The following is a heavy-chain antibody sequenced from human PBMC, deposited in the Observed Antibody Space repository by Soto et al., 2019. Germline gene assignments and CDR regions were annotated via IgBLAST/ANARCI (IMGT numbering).Heavy chain of an antibody. D-gene: IGHD6-13*01. CDR3: TTYKSYSSSWYRLAFDI. J-gene: IGHJ3*02. CDR2: ISGSGGST. Sequence: PGGSLRLSCAASGFSFNTYARSWVRQAPGKGLEWVSAISGSGGSTYYADSVKGRFTISRDNSENTVYLQMNSLRAEDTAVYYSTTYKSYSSSWYRLAFDIWGQGTMVTVSS. CDR1: GFSFNTYA. V-gene: IGHV3-23*01.